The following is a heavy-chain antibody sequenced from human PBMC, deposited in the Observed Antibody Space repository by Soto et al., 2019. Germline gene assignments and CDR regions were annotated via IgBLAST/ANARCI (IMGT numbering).Heavy chain of an antibody. CDR3: AKLSGWLQLYYFDY. Sequence: EVQLLESGGGLVQPGGSLRLSCAASGFTFSSYAMSWVRQAPGKGLEWVSAISGSGGSTYYADSVKGRFTISRDNSTHTLYLQMNSLRAEDTAVYYCAKLSGWLQLYYFDYWGQGTLVTVSS. J-gene: IGHJ4*02. CDR1: GFTFSSYA. CDR2: ISGSGGST. V-gene: IGHV3-23*01. D-gene: IGHD5-12*01.